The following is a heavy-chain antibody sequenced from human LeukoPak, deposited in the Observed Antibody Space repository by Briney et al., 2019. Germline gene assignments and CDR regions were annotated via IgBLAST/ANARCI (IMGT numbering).Heavy chain of an antibody. Sequence: PGGSLRLSCAASGFTLSSYSMNWVRQGPGKGLEWVSYISGSSSTIYYADSVKGRFTISRDNAKNSLYLQMNSLRAEDTAVYYCARDSGYCSSTGCYVHYFDYWGQGTLVTVSS. CDR2: ISGSSSTI. CDR1: GFTLSSYS. J-gene: IGHJ4*02. D-gene: IGHD2-2*01. CDR3: ARDSGYCSSTGCYVHYFDY. V-gene: IGHV3-48*04.